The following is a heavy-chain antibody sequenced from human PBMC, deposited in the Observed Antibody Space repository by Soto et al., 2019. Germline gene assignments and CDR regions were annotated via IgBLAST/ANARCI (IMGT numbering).Heavy chain of an antibody. V-gene: IGHV6-1*01. D-gene: IGHD6-13*01. Sequence: SQTLSLTCDISGDSVSSNSAARNWIRQSPSRGLEWLGRTYYRSKWYNDYAVSVKSRMTITPDTSKNQFSLQLNSVTPEDTAVYYCARKYSTSWADALGIWGQGTKVTVSS. J-gene: IGHJ3*02. CDR3: ARKYSTSWADALGI. CDR1: GDSVSSNSAA. CDR2: TYYRSKWYN.